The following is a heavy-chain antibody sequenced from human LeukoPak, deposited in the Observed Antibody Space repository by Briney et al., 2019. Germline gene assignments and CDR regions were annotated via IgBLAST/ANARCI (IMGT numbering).Heavy chain of an antibody. D-gene: IGHD2-2*01. CDR2: IKSKTDGGTT. V-gene: IGHV3-15*01. CDR1: GFTFSNAW. CDR3: TNHCSSTSCYDY. Sequence: GGSLRLSCAASGFTFSNAWMSWVRQAPGKGMEWVGRIKSKTDGGTTDYAAPVKGRFTISRDDSKNTLYLQMNSLKTEDTAMYYCTNHCSSTSCYDYWGQGTLVTVSS. J-gene: IGHJ4*02.